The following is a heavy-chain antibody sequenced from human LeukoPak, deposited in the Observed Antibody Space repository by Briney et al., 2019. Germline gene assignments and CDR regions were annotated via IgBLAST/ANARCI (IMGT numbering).Heavy chain of an antibody. D-gene: IGHD3/OR15-3a*01. CDR3: ARDRAANQDWVEFDP. CDR2: IRDSGEA. Sequence: GGSLGLSCAVSGFRVRDYYMSWVRQAPGKGLEWVGLIRDSGEAFYADFARGRFAISRDESENTLYLQMNSLRVEDTAVYFCARDRAANQDWVEFDPWGQGTPVIVSS. CDR1: GFRVRDYY. J-gene: IGHJ5*02. V-gene: IGHV3-66*03.